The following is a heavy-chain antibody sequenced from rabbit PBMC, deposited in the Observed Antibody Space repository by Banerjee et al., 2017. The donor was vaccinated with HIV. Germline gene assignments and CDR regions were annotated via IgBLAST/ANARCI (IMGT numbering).Heavy chain of an antibody. Sequence: QEQLEESGGDLVKPEGSLALTCTASGFSFSSSYWICWARQAPGKGLEWIGCIYTGSSDRTLYASWAKGRFTISKTSSTTVTLQMTSLTAADTATYFCAREKGDTGYGYINLWGPGTLVTVS. CDR2: IYTGSSDRT. D-gene: IGHD6-1*01. J-gene: IGHJ4*01. V-gene: IGHV1S45*01. CDR3: AREKGDTGYGYINL. CDR1: GFSFSSSYW.